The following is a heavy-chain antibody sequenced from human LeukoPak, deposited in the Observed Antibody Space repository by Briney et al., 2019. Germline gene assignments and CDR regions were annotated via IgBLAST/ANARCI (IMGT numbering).Heavy chain of an antibody. Sequence: ASVTASCKASGYTFTSYGISWVRQAPGQGLEWMGWISAYNGNTNYAQKLQGRVTMDTDTSTSTAYMDLRSLRSDDTAVYYCARGRGITARHNYYYYMDVWGKGTTVTVSS. J-gene: IGHJ6*03. CDR2: ISAYNGNT. V-gene: IGHV1-18*01. D-gene: IGHD6-6*01. CDR3: ARGRGITARHNYYYYMDV. CDR1: GYTFTSYG.